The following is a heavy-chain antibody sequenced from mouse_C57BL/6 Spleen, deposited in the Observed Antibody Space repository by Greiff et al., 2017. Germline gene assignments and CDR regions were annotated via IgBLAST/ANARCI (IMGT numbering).Heavy chain of an antibody. V-gene: IGHV1-7*01. CDR2: INPSSGYT. CDR3: ARGGSDGHFDY. D-gene: IGHD2-3*01. J-gene: IGHJ2*01. CDR1: GYTFTSYW. Sequence: VQLQQSGAELAKPGASVKLSCKASGYTFTSYWMHWVKQRPGQGLEWIGYINPSSGYTKYNQKFKDKATVTADKSSSTAYMQLSSLTYEDSAVYDCARGGSDGHFDYWGQGTTLTVSS.